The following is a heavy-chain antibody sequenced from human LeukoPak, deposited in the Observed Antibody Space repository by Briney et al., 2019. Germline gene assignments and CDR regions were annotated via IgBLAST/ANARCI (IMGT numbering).Heavy chain of an antibody. CDR3: ATDGGSYYRNWFDP. J-gene: IGHJ5*02. CDR1: GYTLTELS. CDR2: FDPEDGET. D-gene: IGHD1-26*01. V-gene: IGHV1-24*01. Sequence: ASVKVSCKVSGYTLTELSMHWVRQAPGKGLEWMGGFDPEDGETIYAQKFRGRVTMTEDTSTDTAYMELSSLRSEDTAVYYCATDGGSYYRNWFDPWGQGTLVTVSS.